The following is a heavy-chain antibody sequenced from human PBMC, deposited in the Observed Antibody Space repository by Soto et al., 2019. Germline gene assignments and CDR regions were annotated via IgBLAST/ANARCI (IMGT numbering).Heavy chain of an antibody. J-gene: IGHJ5*02. CDR3: ARLVVVAPVANA. CDR2: IFYTGTT. V-gene: IGHV4-39*02. CDR1: GGSISYNSFY. D-gene: IGHD2-2*01. Sequence: SETLSLTCSVSGGSISYNSFYWGWIRQPPGKGLEWVGGIFYTGTTYYSPSLKDRVTISVDTSKNSFSLNLTSVTAADPAVYFCARLVVVAPVANAWGQGTMVTVYS.